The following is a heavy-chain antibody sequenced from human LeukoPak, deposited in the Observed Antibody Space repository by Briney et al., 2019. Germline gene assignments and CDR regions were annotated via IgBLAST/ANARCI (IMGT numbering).Heavy chain of an antibody. Sequence: GGSLRLSCAASGFTFSSYGMHWVRQAPGKGLEWVAVIWYDGSNKYYADSVKGRFTISRDNSKNTLYLQMNSLRAEDTAVYYCARASRYSYGGGTYYFDYWGQGTLVTVSS. CDR2: IWYDGSNK. D-gene: IGHD5-18*01. V-gene: IGHV3-33*01. CDR3: ARASRYSYGGGTYYFDY. J-gene: IGHJ4*02. CDR1: GFTFSSYG.